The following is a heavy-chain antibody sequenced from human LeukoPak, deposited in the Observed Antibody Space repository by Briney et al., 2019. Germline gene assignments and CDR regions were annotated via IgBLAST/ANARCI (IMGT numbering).Heavy chain of an antibody. CDR3: ARGSLAYYFDY. V-gene: IGHV4-59*01. CDR1: GGSISSYY. D-gene: IGHD3-10*01. Sequence: SETLSLACTVSGGSISSYYWSWIRQPPGKGLEWIGYIYYSGSTNYNPSLKSRVTISVDTSKNQFSLKLSSVTAADTAVYYCARGSLAYYFDYWGQGTLVTVSS. CDR2: IYYSGST. J-gene: IGHJ4*02.